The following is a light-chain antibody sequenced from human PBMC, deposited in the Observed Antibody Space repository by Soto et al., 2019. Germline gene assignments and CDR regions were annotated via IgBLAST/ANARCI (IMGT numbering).Light chain of an antibody. CDR1: QSVSSSY. J-gene: IGKJ1*01. V-gene: IGKV3-20*01. CDR3: QQYGSSLWT. Sequence: EIVLTQSPGTLSLSPGERATLSCRASQSVSSSYLAWYQQKPGQAPRLLIYGASSRATGIPDRFSGSGSGTDFTLTISRLEPEDVAVYYCQQYGSSLWTVGQGTKGEI. CDR2: GAS.